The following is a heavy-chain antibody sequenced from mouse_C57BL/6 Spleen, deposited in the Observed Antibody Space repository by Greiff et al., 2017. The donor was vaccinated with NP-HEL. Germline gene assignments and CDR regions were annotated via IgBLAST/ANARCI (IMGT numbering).Heavy chain of an antibody. CDR1: GYTFTDYE. CDR2: IDPETGGT. V-gene: IGHV1-15*01. D-gene: IGHD1-1*01. CDR3: TPNYYGSSYRFAY. Sequence: VQLQESGAELVRPGASVTLSCKASGYTFTDYEMHWVKQTPVHGLEWIGAIDPETGGTAYNQKFKGKAILTADKSSSTAYMELRSLTSEDSAVYYCTPNYYGSSYRFAYWGKGTLVTVSA. J-gene: IGHJ3*01.